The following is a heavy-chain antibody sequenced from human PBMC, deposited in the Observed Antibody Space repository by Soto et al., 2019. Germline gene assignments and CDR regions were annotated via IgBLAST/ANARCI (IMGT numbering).Heavy chain of an antibody. J-gene: IGHJ6*02. V-gene: IGHV1-18*01. D-gene: IGHD3-3*01. CDR2: ISAYNGNT. CDR1: GYTFTSYG. Sequence: QVQLVQSGAEVKKPGASVKVSCKASGYTFTSYGISWVRQAPGQGLEWMGWISAYNGNTNYAQKLQGRVTMTTDTSTSTAYMELRRLRSDDTAVYYCAREPIPREWYYGMDVWGQGTTVTVSS. CDR3: AREPIPREWYYGMDV.